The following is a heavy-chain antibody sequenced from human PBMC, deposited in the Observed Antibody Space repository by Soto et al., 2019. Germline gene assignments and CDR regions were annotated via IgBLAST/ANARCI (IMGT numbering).Heavy chain of an antibody. CDR3: ARGINYYDSSGDSWFDP. D-gene: IGHD3-22*01. CDR1: GCSINRGDYS. V-gene: IGHV4-30-2*01. J-gene: IGHJ5*02. CDR2: IYHTGTT. Sequence: SENLSLTCTVSGCSINRGDYSWTWIRQPPGKGLEWIGYIYHTGTTYYNMSLKSRVTISVDRSKNQFSLKLSSVTAADTAVYYCARGINYYDSSGDSWFDPWGQGTLVTVS.